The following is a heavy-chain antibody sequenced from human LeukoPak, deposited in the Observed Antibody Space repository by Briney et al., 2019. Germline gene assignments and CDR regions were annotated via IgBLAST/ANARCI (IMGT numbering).Heavy chain of an antibody. CDR2: ISAYNGNT. D-gene: IGHD6-13*01. J-gene: IGHJ6*03. CDR3: ARGYERFTAAGTLEDYYYYYMDV. V-gene: IGHV1-18*01. Sequence: ASVKVSCKASGYTFTSYGISWVRQAPGQGLEWMGWISAYNGNTNYAQKLQGRVTMTTDTSTSTAYMELRSLRSDDTAVYYCARGYERFTAAGTLEDYYYYYMDVWGKGTTVTVSS. CDR1: GYTFTSYG.